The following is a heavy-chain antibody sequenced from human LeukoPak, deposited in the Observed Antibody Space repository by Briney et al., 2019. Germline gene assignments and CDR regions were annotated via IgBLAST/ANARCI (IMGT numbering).Heavy chain of an antibody. V-gene: IGHV3-7*01. CDR2: IKQDGSEK. CDR1: GFTFSSYW. CDR3: ASPVGGTAGTFDY. Sequence: GGSLRLSCAASGFTFSSYWMSCVRQTPGKGLEWVANIKQDGSEKYYVDSVKGRFTISRDNAKNSLYLQMNSLRAEDTAVYYCASPVGGTAGTFDYWGQGSLVTVSS. J-gene: IGHJ4*02. D-gene: IGHD6-13*01.